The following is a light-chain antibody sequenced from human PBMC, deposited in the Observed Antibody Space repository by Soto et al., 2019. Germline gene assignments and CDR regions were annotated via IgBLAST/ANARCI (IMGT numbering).Light chain of an antibody. CDR3: QQYNSYPPWK. J-gene: IGKJ1*01. CDR2: KAS. CDR1: QSISSW. Sequence: DIQMTQSPSTLSASVGDRVTITSRASQSISSWLACYQQKPGKAPKLLIYKASSLESGVPSRFSSSGSGTEFTLTISSVQPDDFATYFCQQYNSYPPWKFGQGTKVEIK. V-gene: IGKV1-5*03.